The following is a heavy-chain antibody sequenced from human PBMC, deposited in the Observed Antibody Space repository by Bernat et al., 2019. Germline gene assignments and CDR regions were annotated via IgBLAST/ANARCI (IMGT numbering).Heavy chain of an antibody. CDR2: IKQDGSEK. CDR3: ARDQGSSWDSLYNWFDP. V-gene: IGHV3-7*04. D-gene: IGHD6-13*01. J-gene: IGHJ5*02. Sequence: EVQLVESGGGLVQPGGSLRLSCAASGFTFSSYWMSWVRQAPGKGLEWVANIKQDGSEKYYVDSVKGRFTISRDNAKNSLYLRMNSVRAEDTAVYYCARDQGSSWDSLYNWFDPWGQGTLVTVSS. CDR1: GFTFSSYW.